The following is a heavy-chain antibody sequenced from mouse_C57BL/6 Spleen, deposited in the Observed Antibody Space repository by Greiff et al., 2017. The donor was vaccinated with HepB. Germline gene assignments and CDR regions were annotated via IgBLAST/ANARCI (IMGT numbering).Heavy chain of an antibody. V-gene: IGHV2-9-1*01. CDR3: ASNPAQEGAYVFAY. J-gene: IGHJ3*01. D-gene: IGHD2-12*01. CDR1: GFSLTSYA. CDR2: IWTGGGT. Sequence: VQVVESGPGLVAPSQSLSITCTVSGFSLTSYAISWVRQPPGKGLEWLGVIWTGGGTNYNSALKSRLSISKDNSKSQVFLKMNSLQTDDTARYYCASNPAQEGAYVFAYWGQGTLVTVSA.